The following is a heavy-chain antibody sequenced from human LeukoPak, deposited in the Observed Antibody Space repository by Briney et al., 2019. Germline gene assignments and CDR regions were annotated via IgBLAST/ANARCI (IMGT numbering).Heavy chain of an antibody. V-gene: IGHV3-21*01. Sequence: GGSLRLSCAASGFTFSSYEMNWVRQAPGKGLEWVSSISSSSSYIYYADSVKGRFTISRDDAKNSLYLQMNSLRAEDTAVYYCARGPEIVVVVLMDVWGQGTTVTVSS. D-gene: IGHD2-15*01. CDR3: ARGPEIVVVVLMDV. CDR1: GFTFSSYE. CDR2: ISSSSSYI. J-gene: IGHJ6*02.